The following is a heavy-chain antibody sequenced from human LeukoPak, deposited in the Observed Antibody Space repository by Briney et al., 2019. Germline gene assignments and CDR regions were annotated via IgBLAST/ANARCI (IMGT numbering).Heavy chain of an antibody. J-gene: IGHJ6*02. V-gene: IGHV1-2*04. CDR3: ATYSSSSASDLYYYYGMDV. CDR2: INPNSGGT. D-gene: IGHD6-6*01. CDR1: GYTFTTYG. Sequence: ASVKVSCKASGYTFTTYGISWVRQAPGQGLEWMGWINPNSGGTNYAQKFQGWVTMTRDTSISTAYMEPSRLRSDDTAVYYCATYSSSSASDLYYYYGMDVWGQGTTVTVSS.